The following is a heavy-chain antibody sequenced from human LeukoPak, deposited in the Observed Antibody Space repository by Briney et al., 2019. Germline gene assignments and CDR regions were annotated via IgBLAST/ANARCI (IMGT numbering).Heavy chain of an antibody. CDR3: ARDLSSSGGIDY. D-gene: IGHD6-13*01. V-gene: IGHV4-59*01. CDR2: IYYSGST. Sequence: PSETLSLTCTVSGVSISSYYWSWIRQPPGKGLEWIGYIYYSGSTNYNPSLKSRVTISVDTSKNQFSLKLSSVTAADTAVYYCARDLSSSGGIDYWGQGTLVTVSS. J-gene: IGHJ4*02. CDR1: GVSISSYY.